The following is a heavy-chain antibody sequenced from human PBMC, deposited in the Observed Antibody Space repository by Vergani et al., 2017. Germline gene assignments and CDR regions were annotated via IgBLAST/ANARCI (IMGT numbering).Heavy chain of an antibody. CDR3: ARAGLSWPNFDY. J-gene: IGHJ4*02. D-gene: IGHD6-13*01. CDR2: IYYSGST. Sequence: QVQLQESGPGLVKPSETLSLTCTVSGGPISSYYWSWIRQPPGKGLEWIGYIYYSGSTNYNPSLKSRVTISVDTSKNQFSLKLSSVTAADTAVYYCARAGLSWPNFDYWGQGTLVTVSS. CDR1: GGPISSYY. V-gene: IGHV4-59*01.